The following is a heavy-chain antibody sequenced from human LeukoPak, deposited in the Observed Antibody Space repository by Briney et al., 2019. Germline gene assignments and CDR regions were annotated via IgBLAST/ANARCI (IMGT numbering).Heavy chain of an antibody. D-gene: IGHD3-3*01. Sequence: SETLSLTCTVSGGSISSYYWSWIRQPPGKGLEWIGYIYHSGSTYYNPSLKSRVTISVDRSKNQFSLKLSSVTAADTAVYYCARGGFLEWLLYDYWGQGTLVTVSS. CDR2: IYHSGST. CDR3: ARGGFLEWLLYDY. J-gene: IGHJ4*02. CDR1: GGSISSYY. V-gene: IGHV4-59*01.